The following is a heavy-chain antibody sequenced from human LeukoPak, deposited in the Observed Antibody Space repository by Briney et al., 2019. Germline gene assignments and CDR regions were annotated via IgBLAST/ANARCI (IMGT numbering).Heavy chain of an antibody. CDR2: IKPSGGST. CDR3: ARDSTPTYYSGTYYFEY. Sequence: ASVKVSCXASGYTFASYYMHWVRRAPGQGLEWMGIIKPSGGSTTYAQKFQGRVTMTRDTSTSTVYMYLSSLRSEDTAVYYCARDSTPTYYSGTYYFEYWGQGTLVTVSS. CDR1: GYTFASYY. V-gene: IGHV1-46*01. J-gene: IGHJ4*02. D-gene: IGHD1-26*01.